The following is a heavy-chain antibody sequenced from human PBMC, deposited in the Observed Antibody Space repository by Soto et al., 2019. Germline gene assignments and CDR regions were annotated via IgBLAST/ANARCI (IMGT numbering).Heavy chain of an antibody. CDR3: ATDRRYYDSSATYYFDY. D-gene: IGHD3-22*01. CDR1: GGTFSSYA. V-gene: IGHV1-69*13. Sequence: SVKVSCKASGGTFSSYAISWVRQAPGQGLEWMGGIIPIFGTANYAQKFQGRVTITADESTSTAYMELSSLRSEDTAVYYCATDRRYYDSSATYYFDYWGQGTLVTVSS. CDR2: IIPIFGTA. J-gene: IGHJ4*02.